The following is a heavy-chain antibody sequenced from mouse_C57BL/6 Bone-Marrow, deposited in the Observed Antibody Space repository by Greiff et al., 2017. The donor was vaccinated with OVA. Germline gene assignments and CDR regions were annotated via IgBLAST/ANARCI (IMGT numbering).Heavy chain of an antibody. CDR3: ARDTPHYAWFAY. CDR2: LSDGGSYT. CDR1: GFTFSRYA. J-gene: IGHJ3*01. V-gene: IGHV5-4*01. Sequence: EVQRVESGGGLVKPGGSLTLSCAASGFTFSRYAMSWVRQTPEKRLAWVATLSDGGSYTSYPDNVKGRFTTSRDNDKNNLYLQMSHLKSEDTAMYYCARDTPHYAWFAYWGQGTLVTVSA. D-gene: IGHD1-1*02.